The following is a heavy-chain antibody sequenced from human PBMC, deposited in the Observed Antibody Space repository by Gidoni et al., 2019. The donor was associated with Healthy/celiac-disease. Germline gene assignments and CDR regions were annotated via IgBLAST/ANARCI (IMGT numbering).Heavy chain of an antibody. J-gene: IGHJ6*02. Sequence: QVQLQESGPGLVKPSQTLSLTCAVSGGSISSATSYWRWIRQPAGKGLEWIGRISTSGSTNYNPSLKSRVTISVDTSKNQFSLKLNSVTAADTAVYYCAGEETYYDFWSGSGATYGMDVWGQGTTVTVSS. V-gene: IGHV4-61*02. CDR3: AGEETYYDFWSGSGATYGMDV. CDR2: ISTSGST. CDR1: GGSISSATSY. D-gene: IGHD3-3*01.